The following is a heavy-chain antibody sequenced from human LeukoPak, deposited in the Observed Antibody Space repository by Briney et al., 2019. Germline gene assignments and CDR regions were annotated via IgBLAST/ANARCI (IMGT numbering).Heavy chain of an antibody. D-gene: IGHD6-13*01. CDR3: AKRYGDSTGWFFDF. CDR1: RYSFDSYA. J-gene: IGHJ4*02. V-gene: IGHV3-23*01. Sequence: GGSLRLSCEGSRYSFDSYAMTWVRQAPGKGLEWVSCINGGGDITYYAESVKGRFTVSRDNSKNTLFLQMNSLRAEDTAVFYCAKRYGDSTGWFFDFWGQGSLVTVSS. CDR2: INGGGDIT.